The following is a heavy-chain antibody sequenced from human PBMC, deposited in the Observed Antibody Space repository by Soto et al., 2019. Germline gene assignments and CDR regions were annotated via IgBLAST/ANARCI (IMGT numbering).Heavy chain of an antibody. V-gene: IGHV3-33*01. J-gene: IGHJ6*02. Sequence: QVQLVESGGGVVQPGRSLRLSCAASGFTFSSYGMHWVRQAPGKGLEWVAVIWYDGSNKYYADSVKGRFTISRDNFKNTLYLQMNSLSADDTAVYYCASEYCSGGSCYFYGMDVLGQGTTVTVSS. CDR3: ASEYCSGGSCYFYGMDV. CDR1: GFTFSSYG. D-gene: IGHD2-15*01. CDR2: IWYDGSNK.